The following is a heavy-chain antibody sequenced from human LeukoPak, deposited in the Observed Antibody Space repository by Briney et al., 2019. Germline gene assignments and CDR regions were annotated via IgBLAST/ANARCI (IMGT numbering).Heavy chain of an antibody. D-gene: IGHD3-22*01. CDR1: GYTFTSYY. CDR3: ARDLSHRYNYDSRGYYILFDH. V-gene: IGHV1-18*04. Sequence: ASVKVSCKASGYTFTSYYMHWVRQAPGQGLEWMGWISTYNGNTNYAQNLQGRVTMAADTSTTTAFMELRSLRSDDTAVYYCARDLSHRYNYDSRGYYILFDHWGQGTLVTVSS. J-gene: IGHJ4*02. CDR2: ISTYNGNT.